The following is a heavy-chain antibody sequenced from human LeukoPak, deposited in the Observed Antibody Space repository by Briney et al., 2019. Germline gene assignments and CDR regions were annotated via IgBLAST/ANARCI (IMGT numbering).Heavy chain of an antibody. J-gene: IGHJ4*02. CDR1: GFTFSSNY. Sequence: GGSLRLSCAASGFTFSSNYMSWVRQAPGKGLEWVAVISYDGSNKYYADSVKGRFTISRDNSKNTLYLQMNSLRAEDTAVYYCAKDQGSSSGFDYWGQGTLVTVSS. V-gene: IGHV3-30*18. D-gene: IGHD6-6*01. CDR3: AKDQGSSSGFDY. CDR2: ISYDGSNK.